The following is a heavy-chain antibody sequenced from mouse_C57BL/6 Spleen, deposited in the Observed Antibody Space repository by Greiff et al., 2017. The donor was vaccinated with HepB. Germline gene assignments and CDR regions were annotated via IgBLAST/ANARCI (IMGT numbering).Heavy chain of an antibody. CDR2: VYPGSGNT. J-gene: IGHJ2*01. D-gene: IGHD2-1*01. Sequence: QVQLKQSGAELVRPGASVKLSCKASGYTFTDYYINWVKQRPGQGLEWIARVYPGSGNTYYNEKFKGKATLTAEKSSSTADMQLSSLTSDDSAVYICARDGIYYGNFDYWGQGTTLTVSS. V-gene: IGHV1-76*01. CDR3: ARDGIYYGNFDY. CDR1: GYTFTDYY.